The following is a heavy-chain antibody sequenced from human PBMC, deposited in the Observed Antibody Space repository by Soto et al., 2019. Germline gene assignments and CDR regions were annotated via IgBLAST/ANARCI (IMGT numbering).Heavy chain of an antibody. Sequence: PSQTLSLTCAISGDSVSKNSATWNWIRQSPARGLEWLGRTYYRSKWYNDYAVSVKSRITINPDTSKNQFSLQLNSVTPEDTAVYYCARGSLRGGNWYFDLWGHGTLVTVS. CDR2: TYYRSKWYN. D-gene: IGHD3-16*01. CDR3: ARGSLRGGNWYFDL. CDR1: GDSVSKNSAT. J-gene: IGHJ2*01. V-gene: IGHV6-1*01.